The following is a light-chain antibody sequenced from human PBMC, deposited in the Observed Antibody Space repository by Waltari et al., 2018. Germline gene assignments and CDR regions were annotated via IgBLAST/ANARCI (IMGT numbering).Light chain of an antibody. V-gene: IGLV4-69*01. J-gene: IGLJ3*02. Sequence: QLVLTQSPSASASLGASVKLTCTLSSGHSTNIIAWLQQQPEKGPRFLMNVKSDGSQNKGCGIPDRFSGSSSGAERYLTISSLQSEDEADYYCQTGGHGTWVFGGGTRLTVL. CDR3: QTGGHGTWV. CDR1: SGHSTNI. CDR2: VKSDGSQ.